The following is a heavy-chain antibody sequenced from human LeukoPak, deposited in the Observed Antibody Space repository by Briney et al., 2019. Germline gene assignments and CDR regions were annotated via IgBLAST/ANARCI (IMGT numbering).Heavy chain of an antibody. CDR2: ISSSSSYI. D-gene: IGHD2-15*01. CDR3: AKDGAPYCSGGTCYSAADY. J-gene: IGHJ4*02. V-gene: IGHV3-21*01. CDR1: GFPFSSYS. Sequence: GGSLRLSCAASGFPFSSYSMNWVRQAPGKGLKWVSSISSSSSYIYYADSVKGRFTISRDNTKNSLYLQINSLRAEDTAVYYCAKDGAPYCSGGTCYSAADYWGQGILVTVSS.